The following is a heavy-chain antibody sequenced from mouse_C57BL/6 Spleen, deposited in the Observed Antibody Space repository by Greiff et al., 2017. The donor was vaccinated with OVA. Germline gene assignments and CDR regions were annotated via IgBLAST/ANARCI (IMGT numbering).Heavy chain of an antibody. CDR3: TLAYYSNYDYYAMDY. CDR2: IRNKANNHAT. J-gene: IGHJ4*01. D-gene: IGHD2-5*01. Sequence: EVKLVESGGGLVQPGGSMKLSCAASGFTFSDAWMDWVRQSPEKGLEWVAEIRNKANNHATYYAESVKGRFTISRDDSKSSVYLQMNSLRAEDTGIYYCTLAYYSNYDYYAMDYWGQGTSVTVSS. V-gene: IGHV6-6*01. CDR1: GFTFSDAW.